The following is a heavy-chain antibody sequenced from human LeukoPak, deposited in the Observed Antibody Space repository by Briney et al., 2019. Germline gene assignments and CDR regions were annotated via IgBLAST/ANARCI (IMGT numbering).Heavy chain of an antibody. J-gene: IGHJ3*02. V-gene: IGHV3-73*01. Sequence: PGGSLRLSCAPSGFTFRNYAMHWVRQASGKGLEWVGRIRSTANSYATAYDVSVKGRFTISRDDSKDTASLQMNNLKTEDTAVYYCTVGGYRYGLDAFDIWGQGTMVTVSS. CDR2: IRSTANSYAT. CDR3: TVGGYRYGLDAFDI. D-gene: IGHD5-18*01. CDR1: GFTFRNYA.